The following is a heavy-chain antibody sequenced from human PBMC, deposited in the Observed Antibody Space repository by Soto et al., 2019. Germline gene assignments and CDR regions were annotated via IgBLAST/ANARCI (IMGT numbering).Heavy chain of an antibody. Sequence: GGSLRLSCAASGFTFSSYGMHWVRQAPGKGLEWVAVIWYDGSNKYYADSVKGRFTISRDNSKNTLYLQMNSLRAEDTAVYYCARDPIHYDFWSGYNYYMDVWGKGTTVTVSS. CDR3: ARDPIHYDFWSGYNYYMDV. CDR2: IWYDGSNK. CDR1: GFTFSSYG. V-gene: IGHV3-33*01. D-gene: IGHD3-3*01. J-gene: IGHJ6*03.